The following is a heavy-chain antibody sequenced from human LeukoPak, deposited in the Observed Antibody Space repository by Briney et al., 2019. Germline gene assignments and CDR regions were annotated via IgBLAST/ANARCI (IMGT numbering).Heavy chain of an antibody. J-gene: IGHJ4*02. CDR2: INPNNGGA. V-gene: IGHV1-2*02. D-gene: IGHD5-24*01. Sequence: ASVKVSCKVSGYTFTGYYMQWVRQAPGQGLEWVGWINPNNGGANYAQNFQSRVTLTRDTSINTAYMEVNRLRSDDTAVYYCARSPPADMATTGVDYWGQGTLVTVST. CDR3: ARSPPADMATTGVDY. CDR1: GYTFTGYY.